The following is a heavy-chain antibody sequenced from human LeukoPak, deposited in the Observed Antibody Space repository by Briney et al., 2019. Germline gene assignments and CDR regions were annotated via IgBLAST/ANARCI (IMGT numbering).Heavy chain of an antibody. CDR1: GFTFSSYW. CDR3: AKARSPAATIEYYFDY. V-gene: IGHV3-74*01. CDR2: INSDGSST. Sequence: GGSLRLSCAASGFTFSSYWMHWVRQAPGKGLVWVSRINSDGSSTSYADSVKGRFTISRDNAKNTLYLQMNSLRAEDTAVYYCAKARSPAATIEYYFDYWGQGTLVTVSS. D-gene: IGHD5-24*01. J-gene: IGHJ4*02.